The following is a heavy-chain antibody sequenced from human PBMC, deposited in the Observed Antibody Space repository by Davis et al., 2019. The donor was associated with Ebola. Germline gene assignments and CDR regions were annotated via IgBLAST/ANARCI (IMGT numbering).Heavy chain of an antibody. CDR2: IYYSGST. CDR3: ARGLFWSGMDV. Sequence: SETLSLTCSVSGGSISSSDYYWGWIRQPPGKGLEWIGTIYYSGSTNYNPSLKSRVTISVDESKNQFSLKLSSMTAADTGVYYCARGLFWSGMDVWGQGTTVTVSS. J-gene: IGHJ6*02. CDR1: GGSISSSDYY. D-gene: IGHD1-1*01. V-gene: IGHV4-39*07.